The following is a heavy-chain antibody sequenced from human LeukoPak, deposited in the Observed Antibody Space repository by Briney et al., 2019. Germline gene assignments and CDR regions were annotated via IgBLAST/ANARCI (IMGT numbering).Heavy chain of an antibody. Sequence: SXXISWVRQAPGQGLEWMGWISAYNGNTNYAQKLQGRVTMTTDTSTSTAYMELRSLRSDDTAVYYCARGSSGISSSWSYFDYWGQGTLVTVSS. CDR3: ARGSSGISSSWSYFDY. CDR1: SXX. D-gene: IGHD6-13*01. V-gene: IGHV1-18*01. CDR2: ISAYNGNT. J-gene: IGHJ4*02.